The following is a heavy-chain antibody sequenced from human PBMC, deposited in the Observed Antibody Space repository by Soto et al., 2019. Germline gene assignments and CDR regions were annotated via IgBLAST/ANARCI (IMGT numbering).Heavy chain of an antibody. CDR1: GFTFSSYS. J-gene: IGHJ5*02. CDR3: AREVDTYYDFWSGSPPHNWFDP. Sequence: GGSLRLSCAASGFTFSSYSMNWVRQAPGKXLEWVSSISSSSSYIYYADSVKGRFTISRDNAKNSLYLQMNSLRAEDTAVYYCAREVDTYYDFWSGSPPHNWFDPWGQGTLVTVSS. D-gene: IGHD3-3*01. V-gene: IGHV3-21*01. CDR2: ISSSSSYI.